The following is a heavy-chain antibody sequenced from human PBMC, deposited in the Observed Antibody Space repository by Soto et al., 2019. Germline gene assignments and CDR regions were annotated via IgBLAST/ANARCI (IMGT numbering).Heavy chain of an antibody. CDR2: INPNSGGT. CDR1: GYTFTGYC. D-gene: IGHD3-22*01. V-gene: IGHV1-2*04. CDR3: ARGGYYYDSSGSLDV. J-gene: IGHJ6*02. Sequence: ASVKVSCKASGYTFTGYCMHWVRQAPGQGLEWMGWINPNSGGTNYAQKFQGWVTMTRDTSISTAYMELSRLRSDDTAVYYCARGGYYYDSSGSLDVWGQGTTVTVSS.